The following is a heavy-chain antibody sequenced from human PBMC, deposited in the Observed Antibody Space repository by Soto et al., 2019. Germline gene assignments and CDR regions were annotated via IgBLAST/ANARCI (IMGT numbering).Heavy chain of an antibody. CDR1: GFTFSDYY. Sequence: GGSLRLSCAASGFTFSDYYMSWIRQAPGKGLEWVSYISSSSSYTNYADSVKGRFTISRDNAKNSLYLQMKSLRAEDTAVYYCARDRGYYYDREDYYGMDVWGQGTTVTVSS. CDR3: ARDRGYYYDREDYYGMDV. D-gene: IGHD3-22*01. CDR2: ISSSSSYT. J-gene: IGHJ6*02. V-gene: IGHV3-11*06.